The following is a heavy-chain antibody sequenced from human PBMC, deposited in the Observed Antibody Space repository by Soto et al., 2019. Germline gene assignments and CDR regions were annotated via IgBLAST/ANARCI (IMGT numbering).Heavy chain of an antibody. CDR3: AKAVGSYGNFDY. D-gene: IGHD5-18*01. J-gene: IGHJ4*02. Sequence: SLKISCAASGFTFDDYAMHWVRQAPGKGLEWVSGISWNSGSIGYADSVKGRFTISRDNAKNSLYLQMNSLRAEDTALYYCAKAVGSYGNFDYWGQGTLVTVSS. CDR2: ISWNSGSI. V-gene: IGHV3-9*01. CDR1: GFTFDDYA.